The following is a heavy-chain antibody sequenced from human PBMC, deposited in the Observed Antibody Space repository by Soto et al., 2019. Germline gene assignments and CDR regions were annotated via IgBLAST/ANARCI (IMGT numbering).Heavy chain of an antibody. D-gene: IGHD3-10*01. J-gene: IGHJ6*02. Sequence: EVQLVESGGGLVKPGRSLRLSCTASGFTFGDYAMSWFRQAPGKGLEWVGFIRSKAYGGTTEYAASVKGRFTISRDDSKSIAYLQMNSLKTEDTAVYYCARDQKMAYYYGSGPIDYYGKDVWGQGTTVTVSS. V-gene: IGHV3-49*05. CDR2: IRSKAYGGTT. CDR3: ARDQKMAYYYGSGPIDYYGKDV. CDR1: GFTFGDYA.